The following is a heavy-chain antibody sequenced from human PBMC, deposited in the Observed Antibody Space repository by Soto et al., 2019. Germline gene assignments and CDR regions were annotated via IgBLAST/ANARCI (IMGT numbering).Heavy chain of an antibody. D-gene: IGHD6-13*01. V-gene: IGHV4-59*01. Sequence: SETLSLTCTVSGGSISSYYWSWIRQPPGKGLGWIGYIYYSGSTNYNPSLKSRVTISVDTSKNQFSLKLSSVTAADTAVYYCARDFGAAAGTGVGAAFDIWGQGTMVTVSS. CDR3: ARDFGAAAGTGVGAAFDI. CDR2: IYYSGST. CDR1: GGSISSYY. J-gene: IGHJ3*02.